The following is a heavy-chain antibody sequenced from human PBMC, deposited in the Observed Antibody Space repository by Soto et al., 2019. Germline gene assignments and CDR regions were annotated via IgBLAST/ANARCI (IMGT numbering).Heavy chain of an antibody. CDR2: ISSSSTI. CDR3: ASSTYDISTGYYTLDAFDS. V-gene: IGHV3-48*02. Sequence: GGSLRLSCAASGFTFSSYSMNWVRQAPGKGLEWVSYISSSSTIYYADSVKGRFTISRDNAKNSLYLQMNSLRDEDTAVYYCASSTYDISTGYYTLDAFDSWGQGTMVTVSS. CDR1: GFTFSSYS. J-gene: IGHJ3*02. D-gene: IGHD3-9*01.